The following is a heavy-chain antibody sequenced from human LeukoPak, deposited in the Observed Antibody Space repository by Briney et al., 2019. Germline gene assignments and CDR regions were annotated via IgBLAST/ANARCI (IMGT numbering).Heavy chain of an antibody. CDR1: GFTFSSYA. V-gene: IGHV3-23*01. Sequence: PGGSLRLSCAASGFTFSSYAMTWVRQAPGKGLEWVSSISGSGGSTYPADSVKGRFTISRDNSKNTLYLQMNSLRAEDTAVYYCATLWFGEFFYYYYGMDVWGQGTTVTVSS. CDR3: ATLWFGEFFYYYYGMDV. CDR2: ISGSGGST. D-gene: IGHD3-10*01. J-gene: IGHJ6*02.